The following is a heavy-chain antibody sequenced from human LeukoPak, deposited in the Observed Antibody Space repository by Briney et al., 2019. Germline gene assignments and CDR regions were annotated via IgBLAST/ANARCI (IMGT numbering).Heavy chain of an antibody. J-gene: IGHJ6*04. CDR1: GFPVSKSY. CDR2: ISWNSGSI. V-gene: IGHV3-9*03. Sequence: GGSLRLSCEGSGFPVSKSYMNWVRQAPGKGLEWVSGISWNSGSIGYADSVKGRFTISRDNAKNSLYLQMNSLRAEDMALYYCAKDYYDFWSGYLDVWGKGTTVTVSS. CDR3: AKDYYDFWSGYLDV. D-gene: IGHD3-3*01.